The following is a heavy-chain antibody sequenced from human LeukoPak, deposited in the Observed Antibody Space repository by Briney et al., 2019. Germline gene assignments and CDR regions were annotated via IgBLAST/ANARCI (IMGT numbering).Heavy chain of an antibody. CDR2: ISSSGRYL. Sequence: GGSLRLSCAASGFTFSSHVMNWVRQAPGKGLEWFSSISSSGRYLYYADSVRGRFTISRDNAKNSLYLELNSLRAEDTAIYYCARATFIVEATTTGAFDVWGQGTLVTVSS. V-gene: IGHV3-21*06. CDR1: GFTFSSHV. J-gene: IGHJ3*01. D-gene: IGHD3-22*01. CDR3: ARATFIVEATTTGAFDV.